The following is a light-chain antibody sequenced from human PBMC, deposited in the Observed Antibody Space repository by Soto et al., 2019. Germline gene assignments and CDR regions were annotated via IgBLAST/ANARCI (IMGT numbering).Light chain of an antibody. J-gene: IGLJ1*01. CDR1: NIGSKS. V-gene: IGLV3-21*02. CDR3: QVWDISSDHHV. CDR2: DGG. Sequence: SYELTQPPSVSVAPGQTARITCGGDNIGSKSVHWYQQKPGQAPVLVVYDGGDRPSGIPARFSGSNSGNTATLTISRVEAGDEADYYCQVWDISSDHHVFGTGTKVTVL.